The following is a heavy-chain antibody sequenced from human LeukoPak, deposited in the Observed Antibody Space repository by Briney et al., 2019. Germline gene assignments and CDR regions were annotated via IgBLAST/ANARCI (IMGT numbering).Heavy chain of an antibody. D-gene: IGHD3-9*01. CDR3: ARRDDILTGYYLDY. V-gene: IGHV3-7*01. CDR2: IKQDGSEK. CDR1: GFIFSNAW. Sequence: PGGSLRLSCAASGFIFSNAWMNWVRQAPGKGLEWVANIKQDGSEKYYVDSVKGRFTISRDNAKNSLYLQMNSLRAEDTAVYYCARRDDILTGYYLDYWGQGTLVTVSS. J-gene: IGHJ4*02.